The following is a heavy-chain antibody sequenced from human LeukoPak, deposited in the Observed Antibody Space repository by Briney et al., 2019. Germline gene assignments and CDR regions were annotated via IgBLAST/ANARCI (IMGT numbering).Heavy chain of an antibody. D-gene: IGHD3-3*01. V-gene: IGHV3-30*18. CDR3: AKDLNYDFWSGLGN. CDR2: ISYDGTNK. CDR1: GFTFSSYG. J-gene: IGHJ4*02. Sequence: PGGSLRLSCAVSGFTFSSYGMHWVRQAPGKGLEWMAVISYDGTNKYYADSVKGRLTISRDNSKNTLYLQMNSLRAEDTAVYYCAKDLNYDFWSGLGNWGQGTLATVSS.